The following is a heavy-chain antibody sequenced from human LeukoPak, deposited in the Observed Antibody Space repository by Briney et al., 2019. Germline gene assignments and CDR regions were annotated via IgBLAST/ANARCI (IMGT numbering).Heavy chain of an antibody. CDR2: IKQDGSEE. J-gene: IGHJ2*01. V-gene: IGHV3-7*01. CDR3: AGGPRDPISTRYSYGPQDWYFDL. D-gene: IGHD5-18*01. Sequence: PGGSLRPSCAASGFTFSSYWMSWVRQAPGKGLEWVANIKQDGSEEYYVDSVKGRFTISRDNAKNSLYLQMNSLRAEDTAVYYCAGGPRDPISTRYSYGPQDWYFDLWGRGTLVTVSS. CDR1: GFTFSSYW.